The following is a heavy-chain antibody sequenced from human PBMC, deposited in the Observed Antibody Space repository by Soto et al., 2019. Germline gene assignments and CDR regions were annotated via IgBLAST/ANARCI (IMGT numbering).Heavy chain of an antibody. D-gene: IGHD4-4*01. J-gene: IGHJ4*02. CDR2: ISGRGDST. CDR3: ARDLKPSTAVTLVVDY. V-gene: IGHV3-23*01. CDR1: GFTFSSYA. Sequence: EVQLLESGGILVHPGGSLRLSCAASGFTFSSYAMTWVRQAPGKGLEWVSAISGRGDSTYYADSVKGRFTISRDQSKNTLYLQMHSLRAEDTAVYFCARDLKPSTAVTLVVDYWGQGTLVTVSS.